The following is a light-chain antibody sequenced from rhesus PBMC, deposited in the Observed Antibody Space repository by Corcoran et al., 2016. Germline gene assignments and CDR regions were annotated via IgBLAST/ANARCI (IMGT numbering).Light chain of an antibody. J-gene: IGLJ2*01. V-gene: IGLV7-71*01. CDR2: NTN. Sequence: GEGKEEKSLTVTPGGTVTLTCGSSTGAVTSGNYQHWFQQKPGQAPRGLIYNTNIKHSWSPARFSGSLAGGKAALTLSGVQPEDGAEYYCFLYYRCAGLFGGGTPLTVL. CDR3: FLYYRCAGL. CDR1: TGAVTSGNY.